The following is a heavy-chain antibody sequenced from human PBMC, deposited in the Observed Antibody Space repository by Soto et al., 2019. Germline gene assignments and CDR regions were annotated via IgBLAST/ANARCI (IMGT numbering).Heavy chain of an antibody. CDR2: IIPIFGTA. V-gene: IGHV1-69*13. Sequence: SVKVSCKASGGTFSSYAISWVRQAPGQGLEWMGGIIPIFGTANYAQKFQGRVTITADESTSTAYMELSSLRSEDTAVYYSARDPLQYDILTGYSYYYGLDVWGQGTTVTVSS. CDR3: ARDPLQYDILTGYSYYYGLDV. CDR1: GGTFSSYA. D-gene: IGHD3-9*01. J-gene: IGHJ6*02.